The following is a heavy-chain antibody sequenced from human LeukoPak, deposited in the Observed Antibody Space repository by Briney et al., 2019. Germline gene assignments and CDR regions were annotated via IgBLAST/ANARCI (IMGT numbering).Heavy chain of an antibody. Sequence: PGGSLRLSCAASGFTFSSYAMSWVRQAPGKGLEWVSAISGSGGSTYYADSVKGRFTISRDNAKNSLYLQMNSLRAEDTAVYYCARDLYCSSTSCYRGFDYWGQGTLVTVSS. CDR2: ISGSGGST. CDR1: GFTFSSYA. D-gene: IGHD2-2*02. J-gene: IGHJ4*02. V-gene: IGHV3-23*01. CDR3: ARDLYCSSTSCYRGFDY.